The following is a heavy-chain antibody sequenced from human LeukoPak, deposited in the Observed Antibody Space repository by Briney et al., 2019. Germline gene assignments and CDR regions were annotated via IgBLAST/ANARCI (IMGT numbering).Heavy chain of an antibody. CDR1: GYTFTSYG. J-gene: IGHJ4*02. V-gene: IGHV1-18*01. Sequence: ASVKVSCKXSGYTFTSYGISWVRQAPGQGLEWMGWISAYNGNTNYAQKLQGRVTMTTDTSTSTAYMELRSLRSDDTAVYYCARGLPYCSSTSCYFAGDYWGQGTLVTVSS. D-gene: IGHD2-2*01. CDR2: ISAYNGNT. CDR3: ARGLPYCSSTSCYFAGDY.